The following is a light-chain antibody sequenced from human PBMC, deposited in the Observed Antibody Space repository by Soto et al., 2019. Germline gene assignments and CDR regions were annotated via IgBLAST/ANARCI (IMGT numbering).Light chain of an antibody. CDR2: EVN. J-gene: IGLJ1*01. CDR1: SXDVGGYNY. CDR3: SSYTDTSTFV. Sequence: QSALTQPASVSGYLGQSITIFCTGTSXDVGGYNYVSWYQHHPGRAPKLLIYEVNIRPSGVSSHFSGSKSGNTASLTIAGLQAEDEADYYCSSYTDTSTFVFGTGTRSPS. V-gene: IGLV2-14*01.